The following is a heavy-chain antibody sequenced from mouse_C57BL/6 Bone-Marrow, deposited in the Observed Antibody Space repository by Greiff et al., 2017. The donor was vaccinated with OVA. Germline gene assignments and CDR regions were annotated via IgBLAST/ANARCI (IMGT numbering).Heavy chain of an antibody. D-gene: IGHD1-1*01. Sequence: VKLQESDAELVKPGASVKISCKVSGYTFTDHTIHWMKQRPEQGLEWIGYIYPRDGSTKYNEKFKGKATLTADKSSSTAYMQLNSLTSEDSAVYFCARWGTTVAATGYFDYWGQGTTLTVSS. J-gene: IGHJ2*01. CDR3: ARWGTTVAATGYFDY. V-gene: IGHV1-78*01. CDR1: GYTFTDHT. CDR2: IYPRDGST.